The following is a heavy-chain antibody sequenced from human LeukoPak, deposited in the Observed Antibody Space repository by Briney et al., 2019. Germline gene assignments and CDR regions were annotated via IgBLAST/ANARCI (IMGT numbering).Heavy chain of an antibody. CDR2: ISGSGGST. J-gene: IGHJ4*02. D-gene: IGHD2-21*02. CDR3: ANGLAYCGGDCSSFDY. CDR1: GFTFSSYA. Sequence: SGGSLRLSCAASGFTFSSYAMSWVRQAPGKGLEWVSAISGSGGSTYYADSVKGRFTIFRDNSKNTLYLQMNSLRAEDTAVYYCANGLAYCGGDCSSFDYWGQGTLVTVSS. V-gene: IGHV3-23*01.